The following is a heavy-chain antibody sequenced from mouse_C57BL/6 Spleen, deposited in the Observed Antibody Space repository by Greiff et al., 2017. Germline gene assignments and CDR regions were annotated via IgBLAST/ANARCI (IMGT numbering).Heavy chain of an antibody. J-gene: IGHJ1*03. CDR1: GYTFTSYW. D-gene: IGHD1-1*01. CDR3: TRANYYGSSHWYFDV. CDR2: IYPGNSDT. Sequence: VQLQQSGTVLARPGASVKMSCKTSGYTFTSYWMHWVKQRPGQGLEWIGAIYPGNSDTSYNQKFKGKAKLTAVTSASTAYMELSSLTNDDSAVYYCTRANYYGSSHWYFDVWGTGTTVTVSS. V-gene: IGHV1-5*01.